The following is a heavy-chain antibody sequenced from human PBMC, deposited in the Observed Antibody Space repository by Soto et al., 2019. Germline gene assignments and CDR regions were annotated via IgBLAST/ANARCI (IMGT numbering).Heavy chain of an antibody. D-gene: IGHD2-15*01. CDR1: GSGFISSG. Sequence: SVKVSCKASGSGFISSGIQWVRQAHGQRLEWIGWIVVASGQTNYAQTFRGRVAITRDTSTATAYIELTGLTSEDTAVYFCSADRPDIGVGWWVWGQGTTVTVSS. V-gene: IGHV1-58*02. CDR2: IVVASGQT. J-gene: IGHJ6*02. CDR3: SADRPDIGVGWWV.